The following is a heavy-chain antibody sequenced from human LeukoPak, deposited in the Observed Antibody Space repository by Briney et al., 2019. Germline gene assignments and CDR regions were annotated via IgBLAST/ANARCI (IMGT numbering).Heavy chain of an antibody. CDR2: ISAYNGNT. V-gene: IGHV1-18*04. Sequence: ASVKVSCKASGYTFTSYGISWVRQAPGQGLEWMGWISAYNGNTNYAQNLQGRVTMTTDTSTSTAYMELRSLRSDDTAVYYCARTYYDILTGYYLGGYYYGMDVWGKGTTVTVSS. J-gene: IGHJ6*04. CDR3: ARTYYDILTGYYLGGYYYGMDV. CDR1: GYTFTSYG. D-gene: IGHD3-9*01.